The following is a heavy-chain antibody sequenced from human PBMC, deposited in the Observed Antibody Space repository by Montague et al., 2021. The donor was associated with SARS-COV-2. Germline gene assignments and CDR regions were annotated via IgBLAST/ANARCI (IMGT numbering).Heavy chain of an antibody. CDR1: GGSISSSY. V-gene: IGHV4-59*08. Sequence: SETLSLTCSVSGGSISSSYWSWIRQPPGKGLEWIGYIYHYGSAKYNPSLKSRVAISVDTSKNQFSLKLSSVTAVDTAVYYCARHANRDWYYFDYWGQGTQVTVSS. J-gene: IGHJ4*02. CDR2: IYHYGSA. D-gene: IGHD2-21*01. CDR3: ARHANRDWYYFDY.